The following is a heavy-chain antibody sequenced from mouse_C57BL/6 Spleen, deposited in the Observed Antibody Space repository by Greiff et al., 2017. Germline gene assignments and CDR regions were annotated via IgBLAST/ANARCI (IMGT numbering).Heavy chain of an antibody. J-gene: IGHJ4*01. CDR2: IHPNSGST. CDR3: ERVKSSGGAMDD. Sequence: QVQLQQPGAELVKPGASVKLSCKASGYTFTSYWMHWVKQRPGQGLEWIGMIHPNSGSTNYNEKFKSKATLTVDKSSSTAYMQLSSLTSEDAAVXDYERVKSSGGAMDDWGQGTSVTVSS. D-gene: IGHD3-2*02. V-gene: IGHV1-64*01. CDR1: GYTFTSYW.